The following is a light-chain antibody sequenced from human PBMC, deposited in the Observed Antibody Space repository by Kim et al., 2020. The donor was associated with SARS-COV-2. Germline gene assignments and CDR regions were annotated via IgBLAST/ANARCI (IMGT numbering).Light chain of an antibody. V-gene: IGKV1-5*01. Sequence: ASVGDRVTITCRASQSISSWLAWYQQKPGKAPILLIYDAPSLESGVPSRFSGSGSGTEFTLTITSLQPDDVATYYCLQYNTYSRDFGQGTKVDIK. J-gene: IGKJ1*01. CDR2: DAP. CDR3: LQYNTYSRD. CDR1: QSISSW.